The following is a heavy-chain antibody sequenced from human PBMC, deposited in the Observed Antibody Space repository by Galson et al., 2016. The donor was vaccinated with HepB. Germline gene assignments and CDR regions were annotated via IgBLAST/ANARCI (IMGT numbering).Heavy chain of an antibody. Sequence: QAPGKGLAWVSSISPSSRYIYYADSLKGRFTISRDDAKNSLFLQMNNLRAEDTAVYYCARLVRPSSRDYYYGMDVWGQGTTVTVSS. CDR3: ARLVRPSSRDYYYGMDV. CDR2: ISPSSRYI. V-gene: IGHV3-21*01. D-gene: IGHD3-10*02. J-gene: IGHJ6*02.